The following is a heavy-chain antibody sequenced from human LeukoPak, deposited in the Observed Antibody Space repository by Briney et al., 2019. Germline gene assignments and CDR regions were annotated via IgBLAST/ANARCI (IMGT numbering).Heavy chain of an antibody. CDR3: ARVYYYDNSGYGKDYFNY. J-gene: IGHJ4*02. Sequence: PSQTLSLTCTVSGGSISSGDYYWSWIRQPPGKGLEWIGYIYYSGSTYYNPSLKSRVTISVDTSKNQFSLKLSSVTAADTAVYYCARVYYYDNSGYGKDYFNYWGQGTLVTVSS. V-gene: IGHV4-30-4*01. CDR2: IYYSGST. D-gene: IGHD3-22*01. CDR1: GGSISSGDYY.